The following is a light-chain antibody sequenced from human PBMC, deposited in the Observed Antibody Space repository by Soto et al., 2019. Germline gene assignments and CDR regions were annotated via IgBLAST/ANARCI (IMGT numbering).Light chain of an antibody. V-gene: IGLV1-47*02. J-gene: IGLJ1*01. Sequence: QSLLTQPPSASGSPGQRVTSSCSGSSSNIGSNYVYWYQQLPGTAPKLLIYSNNQRPSGVPDRFSGSKSGTSASLAISGLRSEDEADYYCAAWDDSLSGRVFGTGTKVTVL. CDR1: SSNIGSNY. CDR2: SNN. CDR3: AAWDDSLSGRV.